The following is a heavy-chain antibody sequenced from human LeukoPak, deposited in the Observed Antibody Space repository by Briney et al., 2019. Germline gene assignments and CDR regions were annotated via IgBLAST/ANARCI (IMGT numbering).Heavy chain of an antibody. D-gene: IGHD2-2*01. CDR2: IYSGGTT. Sequence: GGSLRLSCAASGFTVSSNYMSWVRQAPGKGPEWVSVIYSGGTTNHADSVKGRFTVSRDNSKNTLYLQMNSLRAEDTAVYFCARGSSRAFDYWGQGTLVTVSS. CDR3: ARGSSRAFDY. V-gene: IGHV3-53*01. CDR1: GFTVSSNY. J-gene: IGHJ4*02.